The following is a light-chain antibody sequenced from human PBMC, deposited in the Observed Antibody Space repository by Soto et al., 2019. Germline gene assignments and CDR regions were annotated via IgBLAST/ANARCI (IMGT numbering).Light chain of an antibody. CDR3: QQYNDYPWT. CDR1: QIISTW. V-gene: IGKV1-5*01. J-gene: IGKJ1*01. CDR2: DAS. Sequence: GDRVTITCRASQIISTWLAWYQQKPGKAPKLLIYDASTLQSGVPSSFSGSGSGTEFTLTISDLQPDDLATYYCQQYNDYPWTFGLGTKVEIK.